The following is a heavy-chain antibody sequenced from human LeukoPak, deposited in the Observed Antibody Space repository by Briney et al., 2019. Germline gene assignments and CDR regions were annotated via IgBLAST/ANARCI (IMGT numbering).Heavy chain of an antibody. V-gene: IGHV4-61*02. CDR3: ARACDNGAYQARGFDY. J-gene: IGHJ4*02. CDR2: IYTSGIT. CDR1: GGSISSGSYY. Sequence: SETLSLTCTVSGGSISSGSYYWSWILQPAGKGLEWIGRIYTSGITNYNPPLNSRAIIALDTSKNQFSLRLSSVTAADTAVYYCARACDNGAYQARGFDYWGQGALVTISS. D-gene: IGHD2-8*01.